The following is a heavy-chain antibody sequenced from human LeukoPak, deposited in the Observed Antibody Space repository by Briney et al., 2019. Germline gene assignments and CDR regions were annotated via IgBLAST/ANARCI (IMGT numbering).Heavy chain of an antibody. CDR3: VKDEVAVITIPYYYMDV. CDR2: IWYDGSNQ. V-gene: IGHV3-33*06. CDR1: RFTFSSYG. Sequence: GGSLRLSCAASRFTFSSYGMHWVRQAPGKGLEWVAVIWYDGSNQDYADSVKGRFTISRDNSKNTLYLQMNSLRAEGTAVYYCVKDEVAVITIPYYYMDVWGKGTTVTVSS. D-gene: IGHD4-11*01. J-gene: IGHJ6*03.